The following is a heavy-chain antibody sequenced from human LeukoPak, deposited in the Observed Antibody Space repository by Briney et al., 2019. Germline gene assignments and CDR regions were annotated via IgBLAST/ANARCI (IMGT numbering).Heavy chain of an antibody. J-gene: IGHJ4*02. Sequence: SETLSLTCTVSGGSISSYYWSWIRQPPGKGLEWIGEINHSGSTNYNPSLKSRVTISVDTSKNQFSLKLSSVTAADTAVYYCARAGRWLQLAFDYWGQGTLVTVSS. D-gene: IGHD5-24*01. CDR1: GGSISSYY. CDR3: ARAGRWLQLAFDY. V-gene: IGHV4-34*01. CDR2: INHSGST.